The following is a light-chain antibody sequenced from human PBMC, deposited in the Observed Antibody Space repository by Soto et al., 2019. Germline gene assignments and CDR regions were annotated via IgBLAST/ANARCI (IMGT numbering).Light chain of an antibody. CDR2: DND. CDR3: GAWDDSLSFYV. J-gene: IGLJ1*01. CDR1: TSNIAKNH. V-gene: IGLV1-51*01. Sequence: QSVLTQPPSVSAAPGQKVSISCSGSTSNIAKNHVSWYQRLPGTAPKLLFYDNDKRPSGIPDRFSASKSATSSTLDITGLQTGDEADYLCGAWDDSLSFYVFGTGTKPPS.